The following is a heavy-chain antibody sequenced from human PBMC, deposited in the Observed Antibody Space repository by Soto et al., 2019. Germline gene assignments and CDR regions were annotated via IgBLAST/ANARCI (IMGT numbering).Heavy chain of an antibody. CDR3: TTDAYYDSSGYCFDY. CDR2: IDASGSRT. Sequence: PGGSLRLSCAASGFTFASYAMAWVRQAPGKGVEWVSGIDASGSRTYYADSVKGRCTISRDNSRNTLYLQMNSLKTEDTAVYYCTTDAYYDSSGYCFDYWGQGTRVTVSS. CDR1: GFTFASYA. V-gene: IGHV3-23*01. D-gene: IGHD3-22*01. J-gene: IGHJ4*02.